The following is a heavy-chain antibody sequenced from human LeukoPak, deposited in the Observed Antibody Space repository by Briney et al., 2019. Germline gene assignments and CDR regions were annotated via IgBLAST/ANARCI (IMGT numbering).Heavy chain of an antibody. CDR3: ARDGPRTVEMATIDY. CDR2: ISAYNGNT. J-gene: IGHJ4*02. Sequence: GASVKVSCKASGYTFTSYGISWVRQAPGQGLEWMGWISAYNGNTNYAQKLQGRVTMTTDTSTSTAYMQLRSLRSDDTAVYYCARDGPRTVEMATIDYWGQGTLVTVSS. V-gene: IGHV1-18*01. D-gene: IGHD5-24*01. CDR1: GYTFTSYG.